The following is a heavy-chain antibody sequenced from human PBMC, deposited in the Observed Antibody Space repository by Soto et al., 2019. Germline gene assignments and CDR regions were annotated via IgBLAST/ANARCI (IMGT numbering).Heavy chain of an antibody. Sequence: PGGSLRLSCAASGFTFSSYAMSWVRQAPGKGLKWVSAISGSGGSTYYADSVKGRFTISRDNSKNTLYLQMNSLRSEDTAVYYCAKDLSSIQLALDYWGQGTLVTVSS. CDR3: AKDLSSIQLALDY. CDR1: GFTFSSYA. CDR2: ISGSGGST. D-gene: IGHD5-18*01. V-gene: IGHV3-23*01. J-gene: IGHJ4*02.